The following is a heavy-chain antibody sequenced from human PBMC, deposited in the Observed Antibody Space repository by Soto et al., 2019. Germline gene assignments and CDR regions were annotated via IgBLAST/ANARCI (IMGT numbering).Heavy chain of an antibody. Sequence: SETLSLTCTVSGGSISSSDYYWSWIRQPPGKGLEWIGYIYYSGSTYYNPSLKSRVTISVDTSKNQFSLKLSSVTAADTAVYYCAREPKYCSGGSCYLSGLDYWGQGTLVTVSS. CDR1: GGSISSSDYY. V-gene: IGHV4-30-4*01. CDR3: AREPKYCSGGSCYLSGLDY. J-gene: IGHJ4*02. D-gene: IGHD2-15*01. CDR2: IYYSGST.